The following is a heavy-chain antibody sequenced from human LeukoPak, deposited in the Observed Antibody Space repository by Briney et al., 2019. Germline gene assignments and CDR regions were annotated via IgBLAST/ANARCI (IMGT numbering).Heavy chain of an antibody. V-gene: IGHV3-48*03. CDR3: ARLAGGSGSWGFYYYYYYMDV. CDR2: ISSSGSTI. Sequence: PGGSLRLSCAASGFTFSSYEMNWVRQAPGKGLEWVSYISSSGSTIYYADSVKGRFTISRDNAKNSLYLQMNSLRAEDTAVYYCARLAGGSGSWGFYYYYYYMDVWGKGTTVTISS. J-gene: IGHJ6*03. D-gene: IGHD3-10*01. CDR1: GFTFSSYE.